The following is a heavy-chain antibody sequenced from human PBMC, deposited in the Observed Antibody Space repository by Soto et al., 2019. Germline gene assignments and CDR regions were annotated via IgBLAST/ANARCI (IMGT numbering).Heavy chain of an antibody. D-gene: IGHD2-2*01. CDR1: GYTFTGYY. Sequence: ASVKVSCKASGYTFTGYYMHWVRQAPGQGLEWMGWINPNSGGTNYAQKFQGWVTMTRDTSISTAYMELRSLRSDDTAVYYCASCSSKPYYYYMDVWGKGTTVTVSS. J-gene: IGHJ6*03. CDR3: ASCSSKPYYYYMDV. V-gene: IGHV1-2*04. CDR2: INPNSGGT.